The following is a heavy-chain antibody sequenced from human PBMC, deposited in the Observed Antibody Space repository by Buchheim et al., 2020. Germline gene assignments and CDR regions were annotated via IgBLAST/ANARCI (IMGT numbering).Heavy chain of an antibody. CDR2: ISSSTSYI. V-gene: IGHV3-21*01. D-gene: IGHD3-22*01. CDR3: AREDPVVVIYHDAFDI. J-gene: IGHJ3*02. CDR1: GFSFSSYS. Sequence: EVQLVESGGGLVKPGGSLRLSCAASGFSFSSYSMNWVRQPPGKGLEWVSSISSSTSYIYYADSVKGRFTISRENAKKPLYLQMNSLRVEDTAVYYCAREDPVVVIYHDAFDIWGQGT.